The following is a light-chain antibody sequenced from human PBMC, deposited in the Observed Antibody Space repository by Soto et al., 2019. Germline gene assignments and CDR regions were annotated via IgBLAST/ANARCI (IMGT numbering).Light chain of an antibody. Sequence: QSVLTQPRSVSGSPGQSVTISCTGTSSDVGAYNFVSWYQQHQGRVPKLMIYDVSSRPSGVPDRFSGSKSGNTASLTISGLQADDEADYYCCSYAGSYTLVFGGGTKLTVL. J-gene: IGLJ3*02. CDR2: DVS. CDR3: CSYAGSYTLV. V-gene: IGLV2-11*01. CDR1: SSDVGAYNF.